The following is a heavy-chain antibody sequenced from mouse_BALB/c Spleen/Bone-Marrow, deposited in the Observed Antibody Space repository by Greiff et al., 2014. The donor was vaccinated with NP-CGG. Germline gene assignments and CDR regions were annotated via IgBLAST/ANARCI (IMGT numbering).Heavy chain of an antibody. CDR3: ARRTNYDGYYVPYAMDY. CDR2: IDPYDSET. J-gene: IGHJ4*01. Sequence: QVQLQQPGAELVRPGASVKLSCKASGYTFTSYWMNWVKQRPEQGLERIGGIDPYDSETHYNQKFKDKAILTVDKSSSTAYMQLSSLTSEDSAVYYCARRTNYDGYYVPYAMDYWGQGTSVPVSS. CDR1: GYTFTSYW. V-gene: IGHV1-69*02. D-gene: IGHD2-3*01.